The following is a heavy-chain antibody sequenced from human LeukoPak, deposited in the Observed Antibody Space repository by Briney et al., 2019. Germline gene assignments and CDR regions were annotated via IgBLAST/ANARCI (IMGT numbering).Heavy chain of an antibody. CDR2: IIPIFGTA. J-gene: IGHJ4*02. CDR3: ARDVGQQLLGPHIDY. CDR1: GGTFSSYA. Sequence: GASVKVSCKASGGTFSSYAISWVRQAPGQGLEWMGGIIPIFGTANYAQKFQGRVTMTRDTSTSTVYMELSSLRSEDTAVYYCARDVGQQLLGPHIDYWGQGTLVTVSS. V-gene: IGHV1-69*05. D-gene: IGHD6-13*01.